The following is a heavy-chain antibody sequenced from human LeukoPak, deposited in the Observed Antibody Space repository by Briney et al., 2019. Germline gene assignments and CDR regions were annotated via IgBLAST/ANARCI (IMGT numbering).Heavy chain of an antibody. D-gene: IGHD6-19*01. CDR3: AKDTRVAGYYYFDD. Sequence: PGGSLRLSCAASGFSFSNYAMSWVRQAPGTGLQWVSAISGSGGNIYYADSVKGRFTVSRDNSKSTLYLQMNSLRAEDTAVYYCAKDTRVAGYYYFDDWGQGTLVTVSS. J-gene: IGHJ4*02. V-gene: IGHV3-23*01. CDR1: GFSFSNYA. CDR2: ISGSGGNI.